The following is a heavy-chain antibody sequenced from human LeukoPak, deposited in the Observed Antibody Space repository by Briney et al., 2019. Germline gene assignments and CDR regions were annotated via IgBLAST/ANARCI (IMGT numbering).Heavy chain of an antibody. CDR3: ARGGRRF. V-gene: IGHV3-21*01. CDR1: GFTFSSNS. D-gene: IGHD3-16*01. CDR2: ISSSGSYT. Sequence: GGSLRLSCAASGFTFSSNSMSWVRQAPGKGLEWVSPISSSGSYTYYADSVKGRFTISRDNAKSSLYLQMNSLRGEDTAVYYCARGGRRFWGQGTLVTVSS. J-gene: IGHJ4*02.